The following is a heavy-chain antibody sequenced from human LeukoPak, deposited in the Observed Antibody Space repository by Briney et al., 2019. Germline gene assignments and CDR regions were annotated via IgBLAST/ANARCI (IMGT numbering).Heavy chain of an antibody. Sequence: GGSLRLSCAASGFTFSSYWMSWVRQAPGKGLEWVANIKQDGSEKYYVDSVKGRFTISRDNAKNSLYLQMNSLRAGDTAVYYCARDLSVAVAGTVSYYYGMDVWGQGTTVTVSS. CDR3: ARDLSVAVAGTVSYYYGMDV. V-gene: IGHV3-7*01. J-gene: IGHJ6*02. D-gene: IGHD6-19*01. CDR2: IKQDGSEK. CDR1: GFTFSSYW.